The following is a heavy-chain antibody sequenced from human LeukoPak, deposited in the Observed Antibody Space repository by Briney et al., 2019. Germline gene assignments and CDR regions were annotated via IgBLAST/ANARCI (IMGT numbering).Heavy chain of an antibody. Sequence: GGSLRLSCAVSGLSFSTYTMNWVRQAPGRVLEWVSSISSSGSYIYYADSVKGRFAISRDNAKNSLYLQLNSLRGDDTAVYYCATRDRWYIDYWGQGTLVTVSS. CDR1: GLSFSTYT. V-gene: IGHV3-21*01. J-gene: IGHJ4*02. CDR2: ISSSGSYI. D-gene: IGHD4-23*01. CDR3: ATRDRWYIDY.